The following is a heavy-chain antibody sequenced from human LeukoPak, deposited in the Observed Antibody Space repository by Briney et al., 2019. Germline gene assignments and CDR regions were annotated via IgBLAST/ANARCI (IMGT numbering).Heavy chain of an antibody. J-gene: IGHJ6*03. CDR2: IYHSGST. V-gene: IGHV4-38-2*02. CDR1: GYSISSGYY. CDR3: ARESPVAYYMDV. Sequence: SETLSLTCTVSGYSISSGYYWGWIRQPPGKGPEWIGSIYHSGSTYYNPSLKSRVTISVDTSKNQFSLKLSSVTAADTAVYYCARESPVAYYMDVWGKGTTVTVSS. D-gene: IGHD4-23*01.